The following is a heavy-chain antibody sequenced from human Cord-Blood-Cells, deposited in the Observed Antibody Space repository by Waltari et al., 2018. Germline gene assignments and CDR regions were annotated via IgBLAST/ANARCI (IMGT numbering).Heavy chain of an antibody. V-gene: IGHV1-2*04. CDR3: ARVPRVGTTSYYYYGMDV. CDR2: INPNSGGT. CDR1: GYTFTGYY. J-gene: IGHJ6*02. Sequence: QVQLVQSGAEVKKPGASVKVSCKASGYTFTGYYMHWVRQAPGQGLEWMGWINPNSGGTNYAQKFQGWVTMTRDMSISTAYMELSRLRSDDTAVYYCARVPRVGTTSYYYYGMDVWGQGTTVTVSS. D-gene: IGHD1-7*01.